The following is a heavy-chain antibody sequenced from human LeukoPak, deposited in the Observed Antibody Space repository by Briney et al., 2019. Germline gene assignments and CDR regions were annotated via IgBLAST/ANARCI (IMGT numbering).Heavy chain of an antibody. V-gene: IGHV1-46*01. CDR1: GYSFTSNY. CDR2: IYPSDGST. CDR3: ARDQEAFDY. J-gene: IGHJ4*02. Sequence: ASVKVSCKASGYSFTSNYIHWVRQAPGQGLEWMGMIYPSDGSTSYAQKLQGRVTMTRDTSTSTVHMELSGLRSEDTAVYYCARDQEAFDYWGQGTLVTVSS.